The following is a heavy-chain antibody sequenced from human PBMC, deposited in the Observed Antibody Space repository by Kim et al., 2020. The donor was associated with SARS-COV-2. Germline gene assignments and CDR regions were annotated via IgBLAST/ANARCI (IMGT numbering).Heavy chain of an antibody. Sequence: SETLSLTCTVSGGSISSYYWSWIRQPPGKGLEWIGYIYYSGSTNYNPSLKSRVTISVDTSKNQFSLKLSSVTAADTAVYYCARSMIVVAGYWYFDLWGRG. CDR1: GGSISSYY. V-gene: IGHV4-59*01. D-gene: IGHD3-22*01. CDR3: ARSMIVVAGYWYFDL. J-gene: IGHJ2*01. CDR2: IYYSGST.